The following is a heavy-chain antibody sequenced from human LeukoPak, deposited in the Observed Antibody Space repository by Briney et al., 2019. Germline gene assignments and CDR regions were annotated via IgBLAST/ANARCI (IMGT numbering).Heavy chain of an antibody. Sequence: GASVKVSCKASGYTFTNYHINWVRQATGQGLEWMGWMNPNNGDSGYAQKFQGRVTITRGTSISTSYMELRSLRSDDTAVYFCARTTSFTASGYDYWGQGTLVTVSS. V-gene: IGHV1-8*03. J-gene: IGHJ4*02. CDR1: GYTFTNYH. D-gene: IGHD6-25*01. CDR3: ARTTSFTASGYDY. CDR2: MNPNNGDS.